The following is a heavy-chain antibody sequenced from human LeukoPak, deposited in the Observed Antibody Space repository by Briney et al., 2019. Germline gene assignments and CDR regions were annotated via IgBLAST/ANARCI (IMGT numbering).Heavy chain of an antibody. Sequence: GGSLRLSCAAPGFTFSSYTMNWVRQTPGKGLEWVSSISSSSSYIHYADSVKGRLTISRDNAKNSLFLRMNSLRDEDTAMYFCSRAPAETGAATGTFGYWGQGTLVTVSS. CDR2: ISSSSSYI. CDR3: SRAPAETGAATGTFGY. J-gene: IGHJ4*02. D-gene: IGHD1-1*01. CDR1: GFTFSSYT. V-gene: IGHV3-21*06.